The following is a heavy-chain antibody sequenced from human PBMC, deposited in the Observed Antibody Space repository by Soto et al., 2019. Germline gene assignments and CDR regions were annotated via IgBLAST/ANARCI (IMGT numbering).Heavy chain of an antibody. CDR2: INWDSGSI. D-gene: IGHD2-15*01. Sequence: GGSLRLSCAASGFTFDDYAMHWVRQAPGKGLEWVSGINWDSGSIGYADSVKGRFTISRDNAKNTLYLQMNSLRAEDTAVHYCARDRGSMGNYYGMDVWGQETTVTVSS. CDR1: GFTFDDYA. V-gene: IGHV3-9*01. J-gene: IGHJ6*02. CDR3: ARDRGSMGNYYGMDV.